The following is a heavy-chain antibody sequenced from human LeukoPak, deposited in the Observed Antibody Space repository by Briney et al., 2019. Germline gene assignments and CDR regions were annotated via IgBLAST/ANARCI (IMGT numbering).Heavy chain of an antibody. V-gene: IGHV3-74*01. CDR1: GFTFSDYW. D-gene: IGHD1-1*01. CDR3: AGTNWFDP. J-gene: IGHJ5*02. Sequence: PGGSLRLSCAASGFTFSDYWMHWVRQAPGKGRVWVSRINSAGSSTSYADSVKGRFTISRDNAKNKLYLQMNSLRAEDTAVYYCAGTNWFDPWGQGTLVTVSS. CDR2: INSAGSST.